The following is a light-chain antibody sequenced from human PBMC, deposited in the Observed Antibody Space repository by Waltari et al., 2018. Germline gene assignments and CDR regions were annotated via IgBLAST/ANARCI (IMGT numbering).Light chain of an antibody. CDR1: SLRSYY. CDR3: NSRDSSGNLYVV. J-gene: IGLJ2*01. V-gene: IGLV3-19*01. Sequence: SSELTQDPAVSVALGQPVRITCQGDSLRSYYASWYQQKPGQAPVLVIYGKNNRPSGIPDRFSGSSSGNTASLTITGAQAEDEADYYCNSRDSSGNLYVVFGGGTKLTVL. CDR2: GKN.